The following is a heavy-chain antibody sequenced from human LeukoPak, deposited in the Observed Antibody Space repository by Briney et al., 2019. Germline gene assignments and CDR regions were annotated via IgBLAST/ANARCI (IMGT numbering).Heavy chain of an antibody. CDR2: IYYSGST. CDR3: ATYYDSSGYYSYYYYGMDV. V-gene: IGHV4-31*03. Sequence: SETLSLTCTVSGGSISSGGYYRSWIRQHPGRGLEWIGYIYYSGSTYYNPSLKSRVTISVDTSKNQFSLKLSSVTAADTAVYYCATYYDSSGYYSYYYYGMDVWGQGTTVTVSS. CDR1: GGSISSGGYY. D-gene: IGHD3-22*01. J-gene: IGHJ6*02.